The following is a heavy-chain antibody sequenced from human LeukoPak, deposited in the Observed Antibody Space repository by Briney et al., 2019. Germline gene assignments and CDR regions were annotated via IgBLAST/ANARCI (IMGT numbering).Heavy chain of an antibody. D-gene: IGHD3-22*01. J-gene: IGHJ1*01. Sequence: ASVKVSCKASGYTFTSYYMHWVRQAPGQGLEWMGIINPSGGSTSYAQKFQGRVTMTRDTSTSTVYMELSSLRSEDTAVYYCAREMGNYYDSSGQKYFQHWGQGTLVTVSS. CDR3: AREMGNYYDSSGQKYFQH. CDR2: INPSGGST. CDR1: GYTFTSYY. V-gene: IGHV1-46*01.